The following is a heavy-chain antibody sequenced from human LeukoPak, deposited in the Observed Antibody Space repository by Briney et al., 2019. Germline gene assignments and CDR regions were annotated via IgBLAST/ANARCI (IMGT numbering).Heavy chain of an antibody. CDR2: ISGSGGST. D-gene: IGHD1-7*01. Sequence: GGSVTLLCSASGFTFSSYAMRWLRQAPGKGREGVSAISGSGGSTYYADSVKGRFTISRDNSKNTLYLQMNSLRAEDTAVYCCAKSLSWNLNDFDNWGQGTMVTVSS. J-gene: IGHJ3*02. CDR3: AKSLSWNLNDFDN. V-gene: IGHV3-23*01. CDR1: GFTFSSYA.